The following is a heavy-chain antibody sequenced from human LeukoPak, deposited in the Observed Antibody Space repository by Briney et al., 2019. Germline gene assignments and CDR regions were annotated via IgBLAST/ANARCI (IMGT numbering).Heavy chain of an antibody. V-gene: IGHV3-66*01. D-gene: IGHD6-13*01. J-gene: IGHJ3*02. CDR3: ARDIAYSSSWYGTFDI. CDR2: VYGGDTT. Sequence: GGSLRLSCAASGSSGTTNYMSWVRQAPGKGLEFVSIVYGGDTTVYADSVKGRFTISRDTSKNTLFLQMSSLTVEDTAVYYCARDIAYSSSWYGTFDIWGQGTMVTVSS. CDR1: GSSGTTNY.